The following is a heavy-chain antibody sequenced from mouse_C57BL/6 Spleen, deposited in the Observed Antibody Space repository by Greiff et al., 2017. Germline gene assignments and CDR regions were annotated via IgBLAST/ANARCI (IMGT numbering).Heavy chain of an antibody. Sequence: QVQLQQSGAELVRPGTSVKVSCKASGYAFTNYLIEWVKQRPGQGLEWIGVINPGSGGTNYNEKFKGKATLTADKSSSTAYMQLSSLTSEDSAVYFCAINSNYAFAYWGQGTLVTVSA. D-gene: IGHD2-5*01. V-gene: IGHV1-54*01. CDR2: INPGSGGT. J-gene: IGHJ3*01. CDR1: GYAFTNYL. CDR3: AINSNYAFAY.